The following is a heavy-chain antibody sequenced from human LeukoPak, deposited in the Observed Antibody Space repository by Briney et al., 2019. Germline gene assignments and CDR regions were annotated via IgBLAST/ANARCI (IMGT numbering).Heavy chain of an antibody. J-gene: IGHJ6*02. CDR2: MNPNSGNT. D-gene: IGHD4-17*01. CDR3: ARAYRGSTVTPYYYYYGMDV. CDR1: GYTFTSYD. Sequence: GASVKVSCKASGYTFTSYDINWVRQAPGQGLEWMGWMNPNSGNTGYAQKFQGRVTMTRNTSISTAYMELSSLRSEDTAVYYCARAYRGSTVTPYYYYYGMDVWGQGTTVTVSS. V-gene: IGHV1-8*01.